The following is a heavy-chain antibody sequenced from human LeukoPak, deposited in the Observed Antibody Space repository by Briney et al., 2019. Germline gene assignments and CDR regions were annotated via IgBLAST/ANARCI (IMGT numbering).Heavy chain of an antibody. V-gene: IGHV3-30*03. D-gene: IGHD2-2*01. Sequence: GGSLRLSCEASGFTFSTYGMHWVRQAPGKGLEWVAVVSYDGTNKYYEDSVKGRFTISRDNSKNTLYEQMNTLRAEDTAVYYCARGAYRTSTMCHEAKGLDHWGQGTLDTVSS. CDR3: ARGAYRTSTMCHEAKGLDH. CDR1: GFTFSTYG. CDR2: VSYDGTNK. J-gene: IGHJ5*02.